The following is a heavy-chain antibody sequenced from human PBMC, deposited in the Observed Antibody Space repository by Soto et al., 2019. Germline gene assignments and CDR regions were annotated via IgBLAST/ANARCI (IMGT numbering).Heavy chain of an antibody. CDR1: GFTFSSYW. Sequence: EVQLVESGGGLVQPGWSLRLSFAASGFTFSSYWMSWVRQAPGKGLEWVANIKQDGSEKYYVDSVKGRFTISRDNAKNSLYLQMNSRRAEDTAVSYCAREGDTFIYGGNSGVLDYCGQGTLVTVSS. V-gene: IGHV3-7*01. D-gene: IGHD4-17*01. CDR2: IKQDGSEK. CDR3: AREGDTFIYGGNSGVLDY. J-gene: IGHJ4*02.